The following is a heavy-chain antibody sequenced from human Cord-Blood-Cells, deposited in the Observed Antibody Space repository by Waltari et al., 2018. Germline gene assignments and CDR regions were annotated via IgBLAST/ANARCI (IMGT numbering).Heavy chain of an antibody. CDR1: GFNFSSYG. CDR2: IWYDGSNK. V-gene: IGHV3-33*01. J-gene: IGHJ4*02. CDR3: ARDDLMATDY. D-gene: IGHD5-12*01. Sequence: VQLAESRGGVVQPGRSLRLSCAASGFNFSSYGMHWVRVAPGKGLEWVAVIWYDGSNKYYADSVKGRFTISRDNSKNTLYLQMNSLRAEDTAVYYCARDDLMATDYWGQGTLVTVSS.